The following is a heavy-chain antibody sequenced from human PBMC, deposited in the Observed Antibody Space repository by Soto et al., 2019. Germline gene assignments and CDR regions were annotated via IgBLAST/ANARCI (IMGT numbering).Heavy chain of an antibody. CDR1: GFTLSSYA. CDR2: ISGSGGST. J-gene: IGHJ5*02. Sequence: GGSLRLSCAASGFTLSSYAMSWVRQAPGKGLEWVSAISGSGGSTYYADSVKGRFTISRDNSKNTLYLQMNSLRSDDTAVYYCARAVLPPDIAAAGYNWFDPWGQGTLVTVSS. CDR3: ARAVLPPDIAAAGYNWFDP. V-gene: IGHV3-23*01. D-gene: IGHD6-13*01.